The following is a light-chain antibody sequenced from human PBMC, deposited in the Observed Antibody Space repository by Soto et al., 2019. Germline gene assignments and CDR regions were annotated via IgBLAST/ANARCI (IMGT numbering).Light chain of an antibody. Sequence: DIKMTQSPSTLYASVGDRVTINCRASQSISSWLAWYQQKPGKAPKLLIYKASSLESGVPSRFSGSGSGTEFTLTISGLQPDDFATYYCQHYNTYSTWTFGQGTKVDIK. CDR1: QSISSW. V-gene: IGKV1-5*03. CDR3: QHYNTYSTWT. CDR2: KAS. J-gene: IGKJ1*01.